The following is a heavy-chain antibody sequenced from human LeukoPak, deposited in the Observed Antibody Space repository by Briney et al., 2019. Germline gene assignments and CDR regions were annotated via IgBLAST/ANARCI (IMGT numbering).Heavy chain of an antibody. J-gene: IGHJ6*02. Sequence: SETLSLTCAVYGGSFSGYYWTWIRQPPGKGLEWIGEINHSGSTNYNPSLKSRVTISVDTSKNQFSLKLSSVTAADTAVYFCAREKQELVLNYFYGMDVWGQGTTVTVSS. CDR1: GGSFSGYY. D-gene: IGHD6-13*01. CDR2: INHSGST. CDR3: AREKQELVLNYFYGMDV. V-gene: IGHV4-34*01.